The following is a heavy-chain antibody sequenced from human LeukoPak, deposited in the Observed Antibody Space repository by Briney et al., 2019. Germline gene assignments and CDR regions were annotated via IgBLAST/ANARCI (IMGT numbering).Heavy chain of an antibody. CDR1: GGSISSYY. D-gene: IGHD4-23*01. Sequence: ETLSLTCTVSGGSISSYYWSWIRQPPGKGLEWVSSISSSSSYIYYADSVKGRFTISRDNAKNSLYLQMNSLRAEDTAVYYCARRDYGGNLDYWGQGTLVTVSS. J-gene: IGHJ4*02. CDR2: ISSSSSYI. V-gene: IGHV3-21*01. CDR3: ARRDYGGNLDY.